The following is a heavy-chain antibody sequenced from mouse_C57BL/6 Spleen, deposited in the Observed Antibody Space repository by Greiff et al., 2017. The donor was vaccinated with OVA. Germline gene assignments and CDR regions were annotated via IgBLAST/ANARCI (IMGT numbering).Heavy chain of an antibody. Sequence: QVQLQQPGAELVRPGSSVKLSCKASGYTFTSYWMDWVKQRPGQGLEWIGNIYPSDSETHYNQKFKDKATLTVDKSSSTAYMQLSSLTSEDSAVYYCARWGYDYDGALFAYWGQGTLVTVSA. V-gene: IGHV1-61*01. CDR3: ARWGYDYDGALFAY. D-gene: IGHD2-4*01. CDR1: GYTFTSYW. CDR2: IYPSDSET. J-gene: IGHJ3*01.